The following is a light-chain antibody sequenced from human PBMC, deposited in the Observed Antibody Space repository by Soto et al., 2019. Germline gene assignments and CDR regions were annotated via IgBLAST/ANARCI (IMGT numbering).Light chain of an antibody. Sequence: QSVLTQPPSASGSPGQSVTISCTGTSSDVGTHGYVSWYQQHAGKAPKLVIYDVTKRPSGVPDRFSRSKSGNTASLTVSGLQAEDEADYYCMCYAGGNNWVFGGGTQLTVL. CDR1: SSDVGTHGY. CDR3: MCYAGGNNWV. V-gene: IGLV2-8*01. CDR2: DVT. J-gene: IGLJ3*02.